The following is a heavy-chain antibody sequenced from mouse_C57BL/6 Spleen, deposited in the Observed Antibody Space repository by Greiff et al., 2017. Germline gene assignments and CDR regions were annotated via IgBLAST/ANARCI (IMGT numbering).Heavy chain of an antibody. CDR3: ERGRNVRGDGMDY. CDR1: GYSITSCYY. J-gene: IGHJ4*01. CDR2: ISYDGST. V-gene: IGHV3-6*01. Sequence: VQLQQSGPGLVKPSPSLSLTCSVSGYSITSCYYWNWIRQFPGNKLELMGYISYDGSTNYNPSLKNRTSITRDTSNNQFFLKLNSGTTEDTATYYCERGRNVRGDGMDYWGQGTSVTVSS.